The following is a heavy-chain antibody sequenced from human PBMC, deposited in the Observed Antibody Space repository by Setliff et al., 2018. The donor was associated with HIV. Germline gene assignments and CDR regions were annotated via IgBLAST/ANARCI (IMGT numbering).Heavy chain of an antibody. D-gene: IGHD2-2*01. CDR1: GGTLSNYA. CDR3: ARRPCDRASCSFDF. J-gene: IGHJ4*02. V-gene: IGHV1-69*10. Sequence: ASVKVSCKASGGTLSNYAISWVRQAPGQGLEWVGGIIPFVNIANYAQKVQGRVSMTRDTSISTAYMALSSLRSEDTAVYYCARRPCDRASCSFDFWGQGTLVTVSS. CDR2: IIPFVNIA.